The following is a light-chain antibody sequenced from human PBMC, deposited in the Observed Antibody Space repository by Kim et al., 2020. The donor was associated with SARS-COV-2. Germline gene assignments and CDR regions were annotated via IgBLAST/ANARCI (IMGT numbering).Light chain of an antibody. CDR2: AAS. V-gene: IGKV1-16*01. CDR1: QDIRSN. CDR3: HQYSSYPRT. J-gene: IGKJ1*01. Sequence: DIQMTQSPSSLSASVGDRVTITCRASQDIRSNLAWFQQKPGRAPKSLIYAASSLQSGAPSRFSGGGSGTEFTLTISSLQAEDSATYYCHQYSSYPRTFGQGTKVAIK.